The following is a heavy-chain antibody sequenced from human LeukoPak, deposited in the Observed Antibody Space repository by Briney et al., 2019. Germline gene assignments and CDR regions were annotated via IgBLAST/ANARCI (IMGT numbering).Heavy chain of an antibody. J-gene: IGHJ1*01. CDR2: INPNSGGT. V-gene: IGHV1-2*02. D-gene: IGHD3-3*01. Sequence: ASVKDSCKASGYTFSGYYIHGVRQAPGQGLEWMGWINPNSGGTNYAQKFQGRVTMTRDTSISTAYMELSRLRSDDTGVYYCARELGSRIFGVVWSGGPNFQHWGQGTLVSVSS. CDR3: ARELGSRIFGVVWSGGPNFQH. CDR1: GYTFSGYY.